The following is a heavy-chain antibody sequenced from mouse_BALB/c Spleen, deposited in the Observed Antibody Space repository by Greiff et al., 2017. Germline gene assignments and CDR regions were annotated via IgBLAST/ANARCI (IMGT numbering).Heavy chain of an antibody. V-gene: IGHV4-1*02. Sequence: EVKLLESGGGLVQPGGSLKLSCAASGFDFSRYWMSWVRQAPGKGLEWIGEINPDSSTINYTPSLKDKFIISRDNAKNTLYLQMSKVRSEDTALYYCARALGVLYAMDYWGQGTSVTVSS. CDR2: INPDSSTI. D-gene: IGHD1-1*02. J-gene: IGHJ4*01. CDR3: ARALGVLYAMDY. CDR1: GFDFSRYW.